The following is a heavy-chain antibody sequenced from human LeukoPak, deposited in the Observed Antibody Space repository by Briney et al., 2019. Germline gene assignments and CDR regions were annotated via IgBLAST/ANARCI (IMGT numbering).Heavy chain of an antibody. CDR3: AREGSSYAPSGPFYFDY. V-gene: IGHV3-23*01. CDR2: ISDSGGST. Sequence: GGSLRLSCAASGLTFSNYAMSWVRQAPGKGLEWDSGISDSGGSTYYADSVEGRFIISRDNARNSLYLQMNSLRAEDTAVYYCAREGSSYAPSGPFYFDYWGQGILVTVSS. D-gene: IGHD6-6*01. CDR1: GLTFSNYA. J-gene: IGHJ4*02.